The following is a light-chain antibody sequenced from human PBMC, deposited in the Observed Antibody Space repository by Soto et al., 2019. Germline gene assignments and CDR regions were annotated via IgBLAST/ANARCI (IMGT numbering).Light chain of an antibody. CDR3: QQYYFSPPS. J-gene: IGKJ4*01. V-gene: IGKV4-1*01. CDR2: WAS. Sequence: DIVMTQSPDSLAVSLGERATINCQSSQSILYSPNSQNYLAWYQQKPGQPPRLLIYWASTRETGVPDRFSGSGSGTDFILTISSLQAEDVANYYCQQYYFSPPSFGGGTNVEIK. CDR1: QSILYSPNSQNY.